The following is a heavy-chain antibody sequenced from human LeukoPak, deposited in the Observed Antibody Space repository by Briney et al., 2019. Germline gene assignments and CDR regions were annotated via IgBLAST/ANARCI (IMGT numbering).Heavy chain of an antibody. CDR1: GFTVSSNY. CDR2: IHSGGNT. CDR3: ARGDIVVVPTAVGSWDY. D-gene: IGHD2-2*01. V-gene: IGHV3-53*01. Sequence: GGFLRLSCAASGFTVSSNYMSWVRQAPGKGLEWVSVIHSGGNTFYADSVKGRFTISRDNSKNTLYLQMNSLRAEDTAVYYCARGDIVVVPTAVGSWDYWGQGTLVTVSS. J-gene: IGHJ4*02.